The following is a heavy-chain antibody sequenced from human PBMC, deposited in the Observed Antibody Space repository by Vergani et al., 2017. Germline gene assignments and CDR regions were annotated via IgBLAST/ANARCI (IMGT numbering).Heavy chain of an antibody. V-gene: IGHV3-9*01. Sequence: EVQLVESGGGLVQPGRSLRLSCAASGFTFDDYAMHWVRQAPGKGLEWVSGISWNSGSIGYADSVKGRFTISRENAKNSLYLQMNSLRAEDTALYYCAKDPQYDFLGMDVWGKGTTVTVSS. CDR2: ISWNSGSI. CDR3: AKDPQYDFLGMDV. CDR1: GFTFDDYA. J-gene: IGHJ6*03. D-gene: IGHD3-3*01.